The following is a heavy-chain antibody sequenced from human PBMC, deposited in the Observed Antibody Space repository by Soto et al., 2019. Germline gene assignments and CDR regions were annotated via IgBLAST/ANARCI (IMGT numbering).Heavy chain of an antibody. CDR3: ARDGRQFVPNSVNFDN. CDR1: GYTFRNYG. V-gene: IGHV1-18*01. Sequence: QVQLLQSGPELMKPGASVKLSCKASGYTFRNYGINWVRQAPGQGLEWLGWISAYNGDTNYAHNFQGSHTMATEPPTSTDYMELRSLNSDDTVVYYCARDGRQFVPNSVNFDNWGQGTTVTVSS. CDR2: ISAYNGDT. J-gene: IGHJ3*02. D-gene: IGHD6-6*01.